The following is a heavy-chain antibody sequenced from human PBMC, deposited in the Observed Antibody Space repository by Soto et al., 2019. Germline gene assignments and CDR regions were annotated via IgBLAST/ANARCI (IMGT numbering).Heavy chain of an antibody. Sequence: GVSLRLSCAASGFTFSSYCMHWVRQAPGKGLVWVSRINSDGSSTSYADSVKGRFTISRDNAKNTLYLQINSLRAEDTAVYYCARGRGYSGYGLNWGQGTLVTVSS. CDR3: ARGRGYSGYGLN. CDR1: GFTFSSYC. CDR2: INSDGSST. V-gene: IGHV3-74*01. D-gene: IGHD5-12*01. J-gene: IGHJ4*02.